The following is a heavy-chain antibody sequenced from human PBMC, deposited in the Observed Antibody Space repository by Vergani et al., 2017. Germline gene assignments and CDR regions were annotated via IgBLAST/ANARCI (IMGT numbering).Heavy chain of an antibody. J-gene: IGHJ5*02. Sequence: QITLKESGPTLVKPTQTLTLTCTFSGFSLSTSGVGVGWIRQPPGKALEWLALIYLDDDKRYSPSLKSRLTITKDTSKNQVVLTMTNMDPVDTATYYCAHRPKAAGTFRWFDPWGQGTLVTVSS. CDR1: GFSLSTSGVG. D-gene: IGHD6-13*01. CDR2: IYLDDDK. CDR3: AHRPKAAGTFRWFDP. V-gene: IGHV2-5*02.